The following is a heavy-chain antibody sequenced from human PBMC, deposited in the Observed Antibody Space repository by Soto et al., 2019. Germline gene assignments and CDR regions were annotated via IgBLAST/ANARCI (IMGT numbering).Heavy chain of an antibody. CDR1: GFTFSSYW. J-gene: IGHJ4*02. CDR3: ARDMDY. V-gene: IGHV3-7*01. CDR2: IKQDGSEK. Sequence: WGSLRLSCEASGFTFSSYWMTWVRQAPGKGLEWVANIKQDGSEKYYVDSVKGRFTISRDNAKNSLYLQMNSLRAEDTAVYYCARDMDYWGQGTLVTVSS.